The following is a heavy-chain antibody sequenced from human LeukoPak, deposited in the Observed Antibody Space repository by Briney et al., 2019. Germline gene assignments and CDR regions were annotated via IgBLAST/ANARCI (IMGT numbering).Heavy chain of an antibody. Sequence: SETLSLTCSVSGDSINSNYWSWMRQPPGKGLEWIGYIYYGGSTNYNPSLKSRVSMSVDTFKNQFSLNLSSVTAADTAVYHCARLLAGCPGGRCRAHFDYWGQGTLVTVSS. CDR1: GDSINSNY. D-gene: IGHD2-15*01. CDR2: IYYGGST. V-gene: IGHV4-59*01. CDR3: ARLLAGCPGGRCRAHFDY. J-gene: IGHJ4*02.